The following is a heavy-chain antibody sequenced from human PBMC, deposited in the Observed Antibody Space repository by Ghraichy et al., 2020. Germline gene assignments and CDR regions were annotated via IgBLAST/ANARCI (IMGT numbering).Heavy chain of an antibody. J-gene: IGHJ6*02. V-gene: IGHV4-30-2*01. CDR3: AVLASNGVDV. CDR2: IYYGGSA. CDR1: GASISSRYS. Sequence: SETLSLTCDISGASISSRYSWTWLRQAPGKGLEWIGYIYYGGSAHYNPSLKSRATILVDRFRDRFSLDLKSVTAADAAVYYCAVLASNGVDVWGQGTTVTV.